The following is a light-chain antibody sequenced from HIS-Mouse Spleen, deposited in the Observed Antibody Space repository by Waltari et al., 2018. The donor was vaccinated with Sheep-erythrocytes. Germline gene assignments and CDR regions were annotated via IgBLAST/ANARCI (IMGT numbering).Light chain of an antibody. J-gene: IGLJ2*01. V-gene: IGLV2-23*01. CDR1: SSDVGSSNL. CDR3: CSYAGSSTLV. Sequence: QSALTQPASVSGSPGQSITISCTGTSSDVGSSNLVSWYQQHPGKAPKLILYAGSKRPSGVSNRFSGSKSGNTASLTISGLQAEDEADYYCCSYAGSSTLVFGGGTKLTVL. CDR2: AGS.